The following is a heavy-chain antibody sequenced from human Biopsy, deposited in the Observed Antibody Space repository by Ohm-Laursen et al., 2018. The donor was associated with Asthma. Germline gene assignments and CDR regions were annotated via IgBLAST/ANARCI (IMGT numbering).Heavy chain of an antibody. CDR2: IYHRDTT. CDR1: GGSINSGGYS. Sequence: TLSLTCAVSGGSINSGGYSWTWIRQPPGKGLEWIGYIYHRDTTYYNPSLKSRVTISLDGSKNQFFLKLSSVTAADTAVYYCARGRSGDWLYYFDYWGQGALVTVSS. J-gene: IGHJ4*02. D-gene: IGHD2-21*01. CDR3: ARGRSGDWLYYFDY. V-gene: IGHV4-30-2*01.